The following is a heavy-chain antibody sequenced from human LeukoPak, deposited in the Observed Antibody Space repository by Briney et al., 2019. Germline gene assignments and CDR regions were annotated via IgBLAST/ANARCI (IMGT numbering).Heavy chain of an antibody. CDR1: GFSLGDFA. V-gene: IGHV3-48*01. Sequence: GGSLRLSCVASGFSLGDFAMDWVRQAPGKGLECVSYISASSSAIFYGDSVKGRFTISRDNAKNSLFLQMDNLRAEDTAVYYCARGVGRMGSNFDFCGQGTLVTVSS. D-gene: IGHD1-26*01. J-gene: IGHJ4*02. CDR3: ARGVGRMGSNFDF. CDR2: ISASSSAI.